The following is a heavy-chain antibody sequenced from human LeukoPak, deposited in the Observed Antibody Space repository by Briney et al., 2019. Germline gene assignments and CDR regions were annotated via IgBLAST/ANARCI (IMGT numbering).Heavy chain of an antibody. D-gene: IGHD2-21*01. CDR3: ARGYSVRGDY. V-gene: IGHV3-74*01. Sequence: GGSLRLSCAASGFTFTSYWMHWVRQVPGNGLVWVSRIHSDGTSTNYADSVKGRFTISRDNAKNTLYLQMNSLRVEDTAVYYCARGYSVRGDYWGQGTLATVSS. CDR1: GFTFTSYW. J-gene: IGHJ4*02. CDR2: IHSDGTST.